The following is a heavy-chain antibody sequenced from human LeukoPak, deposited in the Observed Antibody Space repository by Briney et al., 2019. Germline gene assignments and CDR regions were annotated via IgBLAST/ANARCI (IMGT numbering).Heavy chain of an antibody. V-gene: IGHV1-18*01. D-gene: IGHD3-10*01. J-gene: IGHJ3*02. CDR3: ARIDAYGNPDAFDI. CDR1: GYTFTSYG. CDR2: ISAYNGNT. Sequence: ASVKVSCKASGYTFTSYGISWVRQAPGQGLEWMGWISAYNGNTNYAQKLQGRVTMTTDTSTGTAYMELRSLRSDDTAVYYCARIDAYGNPDAFDIWGQGTMVTVSS.